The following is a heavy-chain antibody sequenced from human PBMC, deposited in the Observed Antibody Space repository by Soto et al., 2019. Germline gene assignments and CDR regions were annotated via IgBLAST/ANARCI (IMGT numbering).Heavy chain of an antibody. Sequence: SVTLSLTCSVSGDSITTNGYYWGWIRQPHGKGLQWIGNVYWTGSTFSHPSLTSRVFISVDTSKNEFSLRLTYVTAADTAVYYCARAHNTYGLLCEYWGRRTLVTV. V-gene: IGHV4-39*01. CDR2: VYWTGST. CDR1: GDSITTNGYY. D-gene: IGHD2-8*01. CDR3: ARAHNTYGLLCEY. J-gene: IGHJ4*02.